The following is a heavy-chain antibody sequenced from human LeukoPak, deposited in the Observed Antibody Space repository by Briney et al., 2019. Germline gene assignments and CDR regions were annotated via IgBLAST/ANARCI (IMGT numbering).Heavy chain of an antibody. Sequence: PSETLSLTCSVSGGSISSYYWSWIRQPPGKGLEWIGYIYYSGSTNYNPSLKSRVTISVDTSKNQFSLKLSSVTAADTAVYYCARLGSGSYYDSRGQFDYWGQGTLVTVSS. CDR3: ARLGSGSYYDSRGQFDY. V-gene: IGHV4-59*01. CDR2: IYYSGST. D-gene: IGHD1-26*01. CDR1: GGSISSYY. J-gene: IGHJ4*02.